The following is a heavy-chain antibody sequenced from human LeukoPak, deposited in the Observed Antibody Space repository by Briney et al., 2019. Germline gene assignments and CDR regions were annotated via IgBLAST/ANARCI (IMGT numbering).Heavy chain of an antibody. CDR3: ARAEIMIVTGGYFDY. CDR1: GYTFTSYD. V-gene: IGHV1-8*03. CDR2: MNPNSGNT. Sequence: GASVKVSCKXSGYTFTSYDINWVRQPTGQGLEWMGWMNPNSGNTGYAQKFQGRVTITRNTSISTAYMELSSLRSEDTAVYYCARAEIMIVTGGYFDYWGQGTLVTVSS. D-gene: IGHD3-22*01. J-gene: IGHJ4*02.